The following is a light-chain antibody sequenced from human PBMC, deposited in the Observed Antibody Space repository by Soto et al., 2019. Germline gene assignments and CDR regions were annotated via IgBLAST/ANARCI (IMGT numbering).Light chain of an antibody. J-gene: IGKJ1*01. Sequence: IQLTQSPSILSASVGDRVTITCQASQDISNYLNWYQQKPGKAPKLLIYAASSLQSGVTSRFSGSGSGTDFTLTISSLQPEDFATYYCQQSYGTPPTFGQGTKVDIK. V-gene: IGKV1-39*01. CDR3: QQSYGTPPT. CDR1: QDISNY. CDR2: AAS.